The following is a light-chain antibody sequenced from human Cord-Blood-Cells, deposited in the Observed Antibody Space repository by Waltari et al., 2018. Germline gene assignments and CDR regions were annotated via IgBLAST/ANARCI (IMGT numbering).Light chain of an antibody. Sequence: EIVMTQSPATLSVSPGERATLSCRASQSVSSNLAWYQQKPGHAPRLLIYGASTRATVIPAMFSGSGSGTEFTLTISSLQSEDFAVYYCQQYNNWPYSFGQGTKLEIK. CDR3: QQYNNWPYS. CDR1: QSVSSN. J-gene: IGKJ2*03. CDR2: GAS. V-gene: IGKV3-15*01.